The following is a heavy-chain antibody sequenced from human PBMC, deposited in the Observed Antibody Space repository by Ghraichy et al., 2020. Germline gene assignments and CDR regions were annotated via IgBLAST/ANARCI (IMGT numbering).Heavy chain of an antibody. V-gene: IGHV1-69*13. Sequence: SVKVSCKASGGTFSSYAISWVRQAPGQGLEWMGGIIPIFGTANYAQKFQGRVTITADESTSTAYMELSSLRSEDTAVYYCAISRDGYTDRAGQYYYYYYMDVWGKGTTVTVSS. CDR1: GGTFSSYA. D-gene: IGHD5-24*01. CDR3: AISRDGYTDRAGQYYYYYYMDV. CDR2: IIPIFGTA. J-gene: IGHJ6*03.